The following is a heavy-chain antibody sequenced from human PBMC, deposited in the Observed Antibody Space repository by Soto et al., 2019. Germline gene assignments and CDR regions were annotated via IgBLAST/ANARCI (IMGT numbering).Heavy chain of an antibody. D-gene: IGHD3-22*01. CDR1: GFTFSSYG. V-gene: IGHV3-30*18. Sequence: SLRLSCAASGFTFSSYGMHWVRQAPGKGLEWLSVISYDGRNKYYADSVKGRFTISRDNSKNTLYLQMNSLRAEDTAVYYCAKGPKRLQEDYDRSGYPRPLARFDYWGQGTLDTVSS. J-gene: IGHJ4*02. CDR2: ISYDGRNK. CDR3: AKGPKRLQEDYDRSGYPRPLARFDY.